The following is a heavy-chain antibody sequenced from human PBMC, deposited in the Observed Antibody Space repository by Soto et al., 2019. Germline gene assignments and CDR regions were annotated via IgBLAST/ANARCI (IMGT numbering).Heavy chain of an antibody. V-gene: IGHV3-30-3*01. CDR2: ISYDGSNK. Sequence: QAGGSLRLSCAASGFTFSSYAMHWVRQAPGKGLEWVAVISYDGSNKYYADSVKGRFTISRDNSKNTLYLQMNSLRAEDTAVYYCARYRTTYDFCSGYYYYGMDVWGQGTTVTVSS. D-gene: IGHD3-3*01. CDR3: ARYRTTYDFCSGYYYYGMDV. J-gene: IGHJ6*02. CDR1: GFTFSSYA.